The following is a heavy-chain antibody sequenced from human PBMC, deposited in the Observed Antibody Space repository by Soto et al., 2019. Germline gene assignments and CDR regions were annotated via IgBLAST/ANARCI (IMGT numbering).Heavy chain of an antibody. J-gene: IGHJ3*02. CDR1: GFTFSNSC. CDR3: TPHRRYYDLDANAFDI. V-gene: IGHV3-15*07. Sequence: PGGALILSCAASGFTFSNSCKNWVRQAPGKGLEWVGRIKSKTDGGTTDYAAPVKGRFTISRDYSKNTLYLQMNSLKTEDTAVYYCTPHRRYYDLDANAFDIWGQGTMVTVSS. CDR2: IKSKTDGGTT. D-gene: IGHD3-22*01.